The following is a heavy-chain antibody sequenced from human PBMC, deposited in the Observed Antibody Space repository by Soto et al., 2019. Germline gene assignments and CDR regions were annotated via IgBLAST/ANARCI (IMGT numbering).Heavy chain of an antibody. J-gene: IGHJ5*01. V-gene: IGHV3-30*18. CDR1: GYTFTGYY. CDR3: AKLGDAVSGYFDF. D-gene: IGHD3-3*01. Sequence: SCKASGYTFTGYYMHWVRQAPGKGLEWVADVSFDGSHKTYAVPVRGRFTISRDNSKKTVYLQMNSLRAEDTALYYCAKLGDAVSGYFDFWGQGTQVTSPQ. CDR2: VSFDGSHK.